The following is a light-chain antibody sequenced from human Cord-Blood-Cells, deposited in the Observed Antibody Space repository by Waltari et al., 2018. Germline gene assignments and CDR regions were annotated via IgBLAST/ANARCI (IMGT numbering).Light chain of an antibody. V-gene: IGKV1-5*01. CDR3: QQYNSSPLT. CDR2: DAS. Sequence: DIQMTQSTSTLSASVGDRVTITCRASQSISSWLAWYQQKPGKAPKLLIYDASSLESGVPSRFSGSGSGTEFTLTISSLQPDEFATYYCQQYNSSPLTFGGGTKVEIK. J-gene: IGKJ4*01. CDR1: QSISSW.